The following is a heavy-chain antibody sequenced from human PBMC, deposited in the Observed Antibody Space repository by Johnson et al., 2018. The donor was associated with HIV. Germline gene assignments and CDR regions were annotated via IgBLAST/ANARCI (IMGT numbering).Heavy chain of an antibody. J-gene: IGHJ3*02. D-gene: IGHD2-21*01. CDR1: GFTFSSYW. V-gene: IGHV3-7*03. Sequence: VQLVESGGGVVHPGGSLRLSCAASGFTFSSYWMSWVRQAPGKGLEWVANIKQDGSEKYYVDSVKGRFTISRDNAKNSLYLQMNSLKTEDTAVYYCALSYSLDAFDIWGQGTMVTVSS. CDR2: IKQDGSEK. CDR3: ALSYSLDAFDI.